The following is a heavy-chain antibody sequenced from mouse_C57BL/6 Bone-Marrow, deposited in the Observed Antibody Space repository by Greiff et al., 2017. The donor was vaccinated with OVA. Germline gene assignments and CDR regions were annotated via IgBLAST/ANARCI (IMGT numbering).Heavy chain of an antibody. CDR2: ISDGGSYT. Sequence: EVKVVESGGGLVKPGGSLKLSCAASGFTFSSYAMSWVRQTPEKRLEWVATISDGGSYTYYPDNVKGRVTISRDNAKNNLYLQMSHLKSEDTAMYYCARERRNYYAMDYWGQGTSVTVSS. CDR3: ARERRNYYAMDY. V-gene: IGHV5-4*01. D-gene: IGHD2-12*01. CDR1: GFTFSSYA. J-gene: IGHJ4*01.